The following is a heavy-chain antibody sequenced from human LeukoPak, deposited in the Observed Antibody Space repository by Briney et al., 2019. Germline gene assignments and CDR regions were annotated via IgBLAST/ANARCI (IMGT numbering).Heavy chain of an antibody. CDR1: GGSISSYY. CDR3: ARERLFTAGTQNWFDP. D-gene: IGHD3-16*01. Sequence: SETLSLTCTVSGGSISSYYWSWIRQPPRKGLEWIGCIYYSGSTNYNPSLKSRVTISVDTSKNQFSLKLSSVTAADTAVYYCARERLFTAGTQNWFDPWGQGTLVTVSS. V-gene: IGHV4-59*01. J-gene: IGHJ5*02. CDR2: IYYSGST.